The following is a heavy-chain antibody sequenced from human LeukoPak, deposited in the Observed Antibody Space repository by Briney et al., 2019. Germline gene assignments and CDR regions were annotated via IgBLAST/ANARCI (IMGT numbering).Heavy chain of an antibody. Sequence: ASVKVSCKASGYTFTSYGINWVRQATGQGLEWMGWMNPNSGNTGYAQKFQGRVTMTRNTSISTAYMELSSLRSEDTAVYYCARGLAIRVRGVIGYWGQGTLVTVSS. CDR1: GYTFTSYG. CDR2: MNPNSGNT. J-gene: IGHJ4*02. CDR3: ARGLAIRVRGVIGY. D-gene: IGHD3-10*01. V-gene: IGHV1-8*01.